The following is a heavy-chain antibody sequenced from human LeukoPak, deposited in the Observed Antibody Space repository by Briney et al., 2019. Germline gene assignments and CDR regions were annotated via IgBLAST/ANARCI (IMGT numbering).Heavy chain of an antibody. D-gene: IGHD3-10*01. J-gene: IGHJ5*02. CDR2: INPNSGGT. Sequence: WASVKVSYKASGYTFTGYYMHWVRQAPGQGLEWMGWINPNSGGTNYAQKFQGWVTMTRDTSISTAYMELSRLRSDDTAVYYCARVSTSTVRGVIIRYDWFDPWGQGTLVTVSS. V-gene: IGHV1-2*04. CDR3: ARVSTSTVRGVIIRYDWFDP. CDR1: GYTFTGYY.